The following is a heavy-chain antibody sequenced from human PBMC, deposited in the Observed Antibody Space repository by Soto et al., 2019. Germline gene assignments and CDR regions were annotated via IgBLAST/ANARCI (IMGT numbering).Heavy chain of an antibody. J-gene: IGHJ4*02. V-gene: IGHV3-23*01. D-gene: IGHD3-22*01. Sequence: GGSLRLSCAASGFSFSSYAMSWVRQAPGKGLEWVSVISGSGGSTYYPDSVKGRFTISRDNSKNTLYLQMNSLRAEDTAVYYCAQPMSIVVVIHAPFDYWGQGTLVTVSS. CDR1: GFSFSSYA. CDR2: ISGSGGST. CDR3: AQPMSIVVVIHAPFDY.